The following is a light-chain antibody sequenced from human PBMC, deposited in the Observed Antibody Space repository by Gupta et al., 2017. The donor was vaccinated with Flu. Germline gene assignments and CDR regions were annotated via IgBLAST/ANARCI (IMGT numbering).Light chain of an antibody. V-gene: IGKV1-5*03. CDR3: QQYSSYSRT. Sequence: IQMTQSPPTLSASVGDRVTITCRASQSISSWLAWYQQKPGKAPDLLIYKASTLESGVPSRFSGSGSGTEFTLTISSLQPDDFATYYCQQYSSYSRTFGQGTKVEI. CDR2: KAS. J-gene: IGKJ1*01. CDR1: QSISSW.